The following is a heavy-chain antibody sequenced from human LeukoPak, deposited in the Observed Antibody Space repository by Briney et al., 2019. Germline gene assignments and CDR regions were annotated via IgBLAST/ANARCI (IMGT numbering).Heavy chain of an antibody. D-gene: IGHD2-15*01. Sequence: GASVKVSCKASGYTFTGSYMPWVRQAPGQGLEWMGWINPNSGCTNYAQKFQGRVTMTTDTSITTAYMELSRLRSDDTAVYYCARGVAATSYIDLWGRGTLVSVSS. J-gene: IGHJ2*01. CDR3: ARGVAATSYIDL. V-gene: IGHV1-2*02. CDR2: INPNSGCT. CDR1: GYTFTGSY.